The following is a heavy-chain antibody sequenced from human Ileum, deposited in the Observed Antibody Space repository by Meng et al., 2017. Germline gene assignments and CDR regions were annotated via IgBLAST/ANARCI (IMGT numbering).Heavy chain of an antibody. D-gene: IGHD6-6*01. CDR1: GGSVTSGSYY. Sequence: GSLRLSCTVSGGSVTSGSYYWSWIRQPPGKGLEWIGYSSYSGNTNYNPSLKSRVTISVDTSKNQFSLKLSSVTAADTAVYYCGREKYSSSSYGMDVWGQGTTVTVSS. CDR2: SSYSGNT. V-gene: IGHV4-61*01. CDR3: GREKYSSSSYGMDV. J-gene: IGHJ6*02.